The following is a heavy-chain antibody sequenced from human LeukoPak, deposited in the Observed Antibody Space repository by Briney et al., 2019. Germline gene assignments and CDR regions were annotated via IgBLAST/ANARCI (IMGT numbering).Heavy chain of an antibody. Sequence: NSSETLSLTCTVSGGSISSYYWSWIRQPPGKGLEWIGYIYYTRSTHYNPSLKSRVTISVDTSKNQFSLKLSSVTAADTAVYYCARDYDFWSGYRDYYGMDVWGQGTTVTVSS. CDR2: IYYTRST. CDR3: ARDYDFWSGYRDYYGMDV. D-gene: IGHD3-3*01. J-gene: IGHJ6*02. CDR1: GGSISSYY. V-gene: IGHV4-59*12.